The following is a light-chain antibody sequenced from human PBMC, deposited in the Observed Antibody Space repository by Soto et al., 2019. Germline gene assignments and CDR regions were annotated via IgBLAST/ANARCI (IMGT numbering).Light chain of an antibody. CDR3: AAWDDSLTGVI. V-gene: IGLV1-47*01. CDR1: SSSIGSNY. J-gene: IGLJ2*01. Sequence: QSVLTQPPSASGTPGQRVTISCSGSSSSIGSNYVYWYRQLPGTAPKLLIHRDNQRPSGVPDRFSGSKSGSSASLAISGLRSEDEADYYCAAWDDSLTGVIFGGGTKVTVL. CDR2: RDN.